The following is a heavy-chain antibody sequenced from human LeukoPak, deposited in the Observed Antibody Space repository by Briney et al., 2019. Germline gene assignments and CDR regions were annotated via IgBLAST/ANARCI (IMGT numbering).Heavy chain of an antibody. D-gene: IGHD1-26*01. CDR3: AREKQSGGTPFDY. CDR1: GFTFSRYT. CDR2: VAHDEKTI. Sequence: QPGRSLRLSCAASGFTFSRYTIHWVRQALGKGLEWVAVVAHDEKTIFYADSLKGRFTVSRDNSKNTVYLQMNSLRDEDTAVYYCAREKQSGGTPFDYWGQGFLVTVSS. J-gene: IGHJ4*02. V-gene: IGHV3-30*04.